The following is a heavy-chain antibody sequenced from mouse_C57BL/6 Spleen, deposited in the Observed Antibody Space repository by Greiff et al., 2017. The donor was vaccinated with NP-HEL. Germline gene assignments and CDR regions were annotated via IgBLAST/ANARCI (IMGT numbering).Heavy chain of an antibody. Sequence: QVQLQQSGAELVRPGTSVKVSCKASGYAFTNYLIEWVKQRPGQGLEWIGVINPGSGGTNYNEKFKGKATLTADKSSSTAYMQLSSLTSEDSAVYFCARSDDGYYAWFAYWGQGTLVTVSA. CDR3: ARSDDGYYAWFAY. V-gene: IGHV1-54*01. D-gene: IGHD2-3*01. J-gene: IGHJ3*01. CDR1: GYAFTNYL. CDR2: INPGSGGT.